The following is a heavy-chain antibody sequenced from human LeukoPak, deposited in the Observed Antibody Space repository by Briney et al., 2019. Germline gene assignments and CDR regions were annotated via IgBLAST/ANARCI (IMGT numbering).Heavy chain of an antibody. V-gene: IGHV1-18*01. J-gene: IGHJ4*02. Sequence: ASVKVSCKASGYTFTSYGISWVRQAPGHGLEWLGWISAYNGNTNYAQKLQGRVTMTTDTSTSTAYMELKSLRSDDTAVYYCARDSENVLRYFDWLYPYDYWGQGTLVTVSS. CDR1: GYTFTSYG. CDR2: ISAYNGNT. CDR3: ARDSENVLRYFDWLYPYDY. D-gene: IGHD3-9*01.